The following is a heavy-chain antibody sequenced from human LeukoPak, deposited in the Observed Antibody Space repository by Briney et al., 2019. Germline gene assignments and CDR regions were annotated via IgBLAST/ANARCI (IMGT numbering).Heavy chain of an antibody. J-gene: IGHJ6*02. V-gene: IGHV3-74*01. CDR3: ASARVFYGLDG. CDR1: GFTFSSYW. Sequence: GGSQRLSCAASGFTFSSYWMHWVRHAPGRGLMLVSRFKSDGSETSYADSVEGRFTISRDSSRNTLSQQMNLLSPDDTIIYYCASARVFYGLDGWGQRTTVT. CDR2: FKSDGSET.